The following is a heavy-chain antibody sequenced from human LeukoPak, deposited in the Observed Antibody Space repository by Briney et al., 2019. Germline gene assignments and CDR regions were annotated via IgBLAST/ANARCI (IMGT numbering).Heavy chain of an antibody. CDR3: AKEQQLVGYYFDY. J-gene: IGHJ4*02. CDR2: INRDGSST. CDR1: GFTFSTHW. Sequence: GGSLRLSCAASGFTFSTHWINWVRQDPGKGLVWVSRINRDGSSTHYADSVKGRFTISRDNSKNTLYLQMNSLRAEDTAVYYCAKEQQLVGYYFDYWGQGTLVTVSS. V-gene: IGHV3-74*01. D-gene: IGHD6-6*01.